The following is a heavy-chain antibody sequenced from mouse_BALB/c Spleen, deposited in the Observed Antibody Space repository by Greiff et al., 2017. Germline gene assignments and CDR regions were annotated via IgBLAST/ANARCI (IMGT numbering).Heavy chain of an antibody. CDR3: ARQNFDY. Sequence: EVQRVESGGGLVKLGGSLKLSCAASGFTFSSYYMSWVRQTPEKRLELVAAINSNGGSTYYPDTVKGRFTISRDNAKNTLYLQMSSLKSEDTALYYCARQNFDYWGQGTTLTVSS. V-gene: IGHV5-6-2*01. CDR2: INSNGGST. J-gene: IGHJ2*01. CDR1: GFTFSSYY.